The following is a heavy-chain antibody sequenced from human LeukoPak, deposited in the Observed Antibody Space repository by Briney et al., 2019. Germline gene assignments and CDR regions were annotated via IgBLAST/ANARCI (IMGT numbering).Heavy chain of an antibody. Sequence: LAGGSLRLSCAASGFTLSSYWMSWVRQAPGKGLEWVANIKQDGSEKYYVDSVKGRFTISRDNAKNSLYLQMNSLRAEDTAVYYCARVKEEWLRLRNYYYYGMDVWGQGTTVTVSS. J-gene: IGHJ6*02. CDR2: IKQDGSEK. V-gene: IGHV3-7*01. CDR3: ARVKEEWLRLRNYYYYGMDV. CDR1: GFTLSSYW. D-gene: IGHD5-12*01.